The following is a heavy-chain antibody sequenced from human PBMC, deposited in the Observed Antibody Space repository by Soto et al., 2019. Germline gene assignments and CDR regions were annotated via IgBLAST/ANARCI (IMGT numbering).Heavy chain of an antibody. V-gene: IGHV4-4*07. CDR2: IYSGGI. D-gene: IGHD1-1*01. J-gene: IGHJ5*02. CDR3: AKWSRQLGGWGLDP. CDR1: GGSISSDF. Sequence: QVQLQESGPGLVKPSETLSLTCTISGGSISSDFWTWIRQPARKGLEFIGRIYSGGINYNPSLQSRATMSVDTSKNEFSVRLSSVSAADTAVYYCAKWSRQLGGWGLDPWGQGTLVTVSS.